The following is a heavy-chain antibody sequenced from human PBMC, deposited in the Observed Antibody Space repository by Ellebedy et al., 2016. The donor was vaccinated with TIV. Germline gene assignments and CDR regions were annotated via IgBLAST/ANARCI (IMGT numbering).Heavy chain of an antibody. V-gene: IGHV3-30*03. CDR1: GFTFSSYG. J-gene: IGHJ6*02. CDR3: ARGDYYDSSGYYRVGPHYYYYGMDV. D-gene: IGHD3-22*01. CDR2: ISYDGSNK. Sequence: PGGSLRLSCAASGFTFSSYGMHWVRQAPGKGLEWVAVISYDGSNKYYADSVKGRFTISRDNSKNTLYLQMNSLRAEDTAVYYCARGDYYDSSGYYRVGPHYYYYGMDVWGQGTTVTVSS.